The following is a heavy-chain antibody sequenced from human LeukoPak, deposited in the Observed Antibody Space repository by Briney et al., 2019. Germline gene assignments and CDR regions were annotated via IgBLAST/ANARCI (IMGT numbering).Heavy chain of an antibody. CDR1: GGSFSGYY. J-gene: IGHJ6*03. D-gene: IGHD2-2*01. CDR3: ARYKLEARQLLSVHYYYYYMDV. CDR2: INHSGST. V-gene: IGHV4-34*01. Sequence: PSETLSLTCAVYGGSFSGYYWSWIRQPPGKGLEWIGEINHSGSTNYNPSLKSRVTISVDTSKNQFSLKLSSVTAADTAVYYCARYKLEARQLLSVHYYYYYMDVWGKGTTVTISS.